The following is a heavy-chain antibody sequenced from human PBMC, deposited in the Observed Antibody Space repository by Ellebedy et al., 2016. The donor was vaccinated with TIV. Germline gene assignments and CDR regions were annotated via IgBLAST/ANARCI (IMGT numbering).Heavy chain of an antibody. CDR1: GFTFSSFA. V-gene: IGHV3-23*01. J-gene: IGHJ4*02. CDR2: ISGGGDST. Sequence: GGSLRLSCAASGFTFSSFAMHWVRQAPGKGLEWLSVISGGGDSTYHAGSVKGRSTITRDNSKNTLYLQMDRLRAGDTAVYYCAKGTSSGFNYDRVGFEYWGQGALVTVSS. D-gene: IGHD3-22*01. CDR3: AKGTSSGFNYDRVGFEY.